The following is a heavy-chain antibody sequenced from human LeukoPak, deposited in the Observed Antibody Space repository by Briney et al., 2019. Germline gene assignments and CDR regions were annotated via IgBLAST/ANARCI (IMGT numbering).Heavy chain of an antibody. CDR1: GFTFSSYG. CDR3: AKETKSNYVIYFDY. D-gene: IGHD4-4*01. V-gene: IGHV3-30*18. CDR2: ISYDGSNK. Sequence: GRSLRLSCAASGFTFSSYGMHWVRQAPGKGLEWVAVISYDGSNKYYADPVKGRFTISRDNSKNTLYLQMNSLRAEDTAVYYCAKETKSNYVIYFDYWGQGTLVTVSS. J-gene: IGHJ4*02.